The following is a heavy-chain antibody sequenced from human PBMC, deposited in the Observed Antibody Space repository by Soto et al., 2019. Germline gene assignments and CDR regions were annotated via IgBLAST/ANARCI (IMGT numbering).Heavy chain of an antibody. CDR2: ISDNGGST. D-gene: IGHD4-17*01. V-gene: IGHV3-23*01. Sequence: VGSLRLSCAASGFTFSRVCMSWDRQAPGKGLEWVSLISDNGGSTYYADSVKGRFTISRDNTKNTLFLQMNSLRAEDTAVYYCAKERATTTAFDYWGQGALVTVSS. CDR1: GFTFSRVC. CDR3: AKERATTTAFDY. J-gene: IGHJ4*02.